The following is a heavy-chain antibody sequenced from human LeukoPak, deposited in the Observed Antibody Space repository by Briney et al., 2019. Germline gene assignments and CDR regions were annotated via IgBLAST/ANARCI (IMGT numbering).Heavy chain of an antibody. J-gene: IGHJ4*02. CDR2: VYTGGST. CDR1: GASISSGNDY. D-gene: IGHD6-13*01. V-gene: IGHV4-61*02. Sequence: PSQTLSLTCTVSGASISSGNDYWSWIRQPAGKGLEWIGRVYTGGSTNYNPSLKSRVTISVETSKNEFSLKLRSVTAADTAVYYCARVTGYRIEDYFDYWGQGTLVTVSS. CDR3: ARVTGYRIEDYFDY.